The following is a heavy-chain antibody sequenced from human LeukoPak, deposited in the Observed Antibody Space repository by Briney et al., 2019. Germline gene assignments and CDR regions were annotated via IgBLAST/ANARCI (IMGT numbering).Heavy chain of an antibody. V-gene: IGHV1-69*13. D-gene: IGHD3-3*01. Sequence: ASVKVSCKASGGTFSSYAISWVRQAPGQGLEWMGGIIPIFGTANYAQKFQGRVTITADESTSTAYMELRSLRSEDTAVYYCARDRDFWSGQTNDAFDIWGQGTMVTVSS. CDR3: ARDRDFWSGQTNDAFDI. CDR2: IIPIFGTA. CDR1: GGTFSSYA. J-gene: IGHJ3*02.